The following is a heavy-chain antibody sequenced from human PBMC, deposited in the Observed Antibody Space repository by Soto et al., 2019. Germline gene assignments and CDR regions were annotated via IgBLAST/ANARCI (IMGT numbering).Heavy chain of an antibody. D-gene: IGHD3-10*01. Sequence: QVQLVQSGAEVKKPGSSVKVSCKASGGTFSSYTISWVRQAPGHGLQWMGRIIPILGRANYAQKFQGRVTITADKSTSTAYMELSSVRAEDTAVYYCALSGYYGSWSYFPYYFDYWGQGTLVTVSS. CDR3: ALSGYYGSWSYFPYYFDY. V-gene: IGHV1-69*02. CDR2: IIPILGRA. CDR1: GGTFSSYT. J-gene: IGHJ4*02.